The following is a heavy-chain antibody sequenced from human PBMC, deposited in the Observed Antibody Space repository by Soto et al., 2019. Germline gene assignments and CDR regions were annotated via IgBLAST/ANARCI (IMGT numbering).Heavy chain of an antibody. V-gene: IGHV4-61*03. Sequence: QVQLQESGPGLVKPSETLSLTCTVSGDSVTSGSIYWSWIRQPPGKGLEWIGYVHYTGSTNYNPSLKSRGAISVDTSKNHSSLTLSSVTAADTGVYYCARDRGNFGVVLADFYQYGMDVWGQGTAVTVSS. D-gene: IGHD3-3*01. CDR2: VHYTGST. CDR3: ARDRGNFGVVLADFYQYGMDV. CDR1: GDSVTSGSIY. J-gene: IGHJ6*02.